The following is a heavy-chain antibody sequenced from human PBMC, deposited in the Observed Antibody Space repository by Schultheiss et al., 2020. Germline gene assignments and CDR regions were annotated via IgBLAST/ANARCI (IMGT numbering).Heavy chain of an antibody. J-gene: IGHJ5*02. D-gene: IGHD5-18*01. CDR2: ISYDGSNK. CDR1: GFTFSSYA. Sequence: GGSLRLSCAASGFTFSSYAMHWVRQAPGKGLEWVAVISYDGSNKYYADSVKGRFTISRDNSKNTLYLQMDSLRTEDTAVYYCAREYSFGSNLDLWGQGTLVTVSS. V-gene: IGHV3-30-3*01. CDR3: AREYSFGSNLDL.